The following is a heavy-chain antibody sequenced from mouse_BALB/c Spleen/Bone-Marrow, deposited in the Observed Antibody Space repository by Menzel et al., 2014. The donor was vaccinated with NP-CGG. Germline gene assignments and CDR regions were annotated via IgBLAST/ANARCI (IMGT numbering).Heavy chain of an antibody. D-gene: IGHD3-3*01. Sequence: EVQLVESGGGLVQPGGSLRLSCAPSGFTFSDFYMEWVRQPPGKRLEWIAASRNKANDYTTEYSASVKGRFIVSRDTSQSILYLQMNALRAEDTAIYYCARAPGTWYFDYWGQGTTLTVSS. CDR3: ARAPGTWYFDY. V-gene: IGHV7-1*02. CDR2: SRNKANDYTT. CDR1: GFTFSDFY. J-gene: IGHJ2*01.